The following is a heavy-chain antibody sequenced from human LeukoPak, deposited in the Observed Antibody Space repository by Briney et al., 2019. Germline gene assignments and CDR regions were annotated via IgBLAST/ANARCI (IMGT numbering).Heavy chain of an antibody. Sequence: GGSLRLSCAASGFTFSSYAMSWVRQAPGKGLEWVSAISGSGGSTYYADSVKGRFTISRDNSKNTLYLQMNSLRAGDTAVYYCAKGKYSGSYWVSDYWGQGTLVTVSS. CDR1: GFTFSSYA. CDR3: AKGKYSGSYWVSDY. V-gene: IGHV3-23*01. D-gene: IGHD1-26*01. J-gene: IGHJ4*02. CDR2: ISGSGGST.